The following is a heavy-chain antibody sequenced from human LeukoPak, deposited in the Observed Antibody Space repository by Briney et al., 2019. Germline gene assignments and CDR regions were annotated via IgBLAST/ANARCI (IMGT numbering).Heavy chain of an antibody. CDR1: GYTFTGYY. D-gene: IGHD3-10*01. CDR3: ARGHYGSGSVDY. J-gene: IGHJ4*02. Sequence: GGSVKVSCKASGYTFTGYYMHWVRQAPGQGLEWMGWINPNSGGTNYAQKFQGRVTMNRDTSISTAYMELSRLRSDDTAVYYCARGHYGSGSVDYWGQGTLVTVSS. V-gene: IGHV1-2*02. CDR2: INPNSGGT.